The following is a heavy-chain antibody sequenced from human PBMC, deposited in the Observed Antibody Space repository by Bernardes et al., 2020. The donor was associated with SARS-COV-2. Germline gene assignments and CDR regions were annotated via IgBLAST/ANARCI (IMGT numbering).Heavy chain of an antibody. J-gene: IGHJ4*02. D-gene: IGHD4-17*01. Sequence: GGSLRLSRTASGFTFSSHDMKWIRQAPGKGLDWVSYITGTGRTRYYADSVKGRFTISRDNGKNSLYLQMNSLRADDTAVYYCARVPTDYGEYVSDYWGQGTLVTVSS. V-gene: IGHV3-48*03. CDR1: GFTFSSHD. CDR2: ITGTGRTR. CDR3: ARVPTDYGEYVSDY.